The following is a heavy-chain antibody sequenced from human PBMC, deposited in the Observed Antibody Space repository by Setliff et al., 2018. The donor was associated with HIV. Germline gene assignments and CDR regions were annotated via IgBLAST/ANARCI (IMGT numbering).Heavy chain of an antibody. V-gene: IGHV1-69*06. CDR2: IIPMFGTT. D-gene: IGHD4-17*01. Sequence: SVKVSCKTSGYTFNAFYIYWVRQAPGQGLEWMGRIIPMFGTTNYAQKFQGRVTITADKSTTTAYMELTSLRSEDTAVYYCARAWTTVTTLDYWGQGTLVTVSS. J-gene: IGHJ4*02. CDR3: ARAWTTVTTLDY. CDR1: GYTFNAFY.